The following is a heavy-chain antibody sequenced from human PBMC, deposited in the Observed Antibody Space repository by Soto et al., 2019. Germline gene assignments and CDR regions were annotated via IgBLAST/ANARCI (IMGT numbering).Heavy chain of an antibody. CDR3: AAETKSYFYGMDV. V-gene: IGHV3-30*03. CDR2: ISYDGSNK. J-gene: IGHJ6*02. Sequence: QVQLVESGGGVVQPGRSLRLSCAASGLTFSSSAMHWVRQAPGKGLEWVALISYDGSNKYYVDSVKGRFTISRDNSKDTLDLQMNSLREGDTAVYYCAAETKSYFYGMDVWGQGTTVTVSS. CDR1: GLTFSSSA.